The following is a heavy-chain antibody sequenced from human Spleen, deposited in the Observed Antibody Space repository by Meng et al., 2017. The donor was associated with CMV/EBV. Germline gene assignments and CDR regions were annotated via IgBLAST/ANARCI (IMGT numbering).Heavy chain of an antibody. V-gene: IGHV3-21*03. CDR2: ISYRGTYI. J-gene: IGHJ6*02. D-gene: IGHD3-3*01. CDR3: TSTYYDFWSGYYSVFLGWYYYYYGMDV. Sequence: GESLKISCAASGFSFSGLGMNWVRQAPGKGLEWVSSISYRGTYIDYADSVKGRFTISRDNAKNSLYLQMNSLRAEDTAVYYCTSTYYDFWSGYYSVFLGWYYYYYGMDVWGQGTTVTVSS. CDR1: GFSFSGLG.